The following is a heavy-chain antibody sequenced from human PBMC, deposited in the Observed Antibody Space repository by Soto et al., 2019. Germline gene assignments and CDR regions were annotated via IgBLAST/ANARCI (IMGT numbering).Heavy chain of an antibody. D-gene: IGHD6-13*01. Sequence: PSQTLSLTCATSGDSVSSNSAAWNWIRQSPSRGLEWLGRTYYRSKWYNDYAVSVKSRITINPDTSKNQFSLQLNSVTPEDTAVYYCARDLGSSWYKHYYYGMDVWGQGTTVTVSS. CDR3: ARDLGSSWYKHYYYGMDV. V-gene: IGHV6-1*01. CDR2: TYYRSKWYN. J-gene: IGHJ6*02. CDR1: GDSVSSNSAA.